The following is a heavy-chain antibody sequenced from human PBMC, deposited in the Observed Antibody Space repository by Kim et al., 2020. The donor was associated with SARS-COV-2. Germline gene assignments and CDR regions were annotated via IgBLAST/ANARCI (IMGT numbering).Heavy chain of an antibody. V-gene: IGHV4-59*01. CDR3: ARSSSSWNNWFDP. J-gene: IGHJ5*01. CDR2: VFYLGST. Sequence: SETLSLTCTVFGGSINDYYWSWIRQSPGKGLEWIGYVFYLGSTNYNPSLRSRVTISVDTSKNQFSLRLTSVTAADTAVYYCARSSSSWNNWFDPWGQGTLVTASS. D-gene: IGHD6-13*01. CDR1: GGSINDYY.